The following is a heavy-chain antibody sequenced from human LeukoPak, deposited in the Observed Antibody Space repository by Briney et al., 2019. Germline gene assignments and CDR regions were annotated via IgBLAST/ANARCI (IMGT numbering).Heavy chain of an antibody. CDR2: INYSGST. D-gene: IGHD3-10*01. Sequence: SETLSLTCTVSGGSVSSTTYYWSWIRQPPGKGLEWIASINYSGSTYYNPSLKSRVTISVDTSENQFSLKLSSVTAADTAVCYCARYVVYGSGRYYFDYWGQGTLVTVSS. J-gene: IGHJ4*02. CDR1: GGSVSSTTYY. CDR3: ARYVVYGSGRYYFDY. V-gene: IGHV4-39*01.